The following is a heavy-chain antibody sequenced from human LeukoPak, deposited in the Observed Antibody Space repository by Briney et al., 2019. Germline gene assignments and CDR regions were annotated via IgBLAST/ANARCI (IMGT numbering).Heavy chain of an antibody. D-gene: IGHD2-2*01. CDR1: GFTFSNAW. Sequence: PGGSLRLSCAASGFTFSNAWMSWVRQAPGKGLEWLAFISYVGSNIYYSDSVKGRFTISRDNSKNTLYLQMNSLRGEDTGVYYCAKDRQYQLLFGMDVWGQGTTVTVSS. CDR3: AKDRQYQLLFGMDV. J-gene: IGHJ6*02. V-gene: IGHV3-30*18. CDR2: ISYVGSNI.